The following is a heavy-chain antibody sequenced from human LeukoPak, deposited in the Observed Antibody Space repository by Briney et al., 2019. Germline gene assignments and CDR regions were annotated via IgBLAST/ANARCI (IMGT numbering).Heavy chain of an antibody. CDR2: INSSSSYI. Sequence: GGSLRLSCAASGFTFSTYNMNWVRHAPGKGLEWISSINSSSSYIYYADSVKGRFTISRDNAKNSLYLQMNSLSPDDTAVYFCARDPYSGNYGDYYYYCMDVWGKGTTVTISS. J-gene: IGHJ6*03. D-gene: IGHD1-26*01. CDR3: ARDPYSGNYGDYYYYCMDV. V-gene: IGHV3-21*06. CDR1: GFTFSTYN.